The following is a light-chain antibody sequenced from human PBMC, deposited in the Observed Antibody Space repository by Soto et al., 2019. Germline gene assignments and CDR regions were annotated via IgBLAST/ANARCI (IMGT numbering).Light chain of an antibody. V-gene: IGKV3-20*01. CDR1: QSVSSSY. J-gene: IGKJ4*02. CDR2: GAS. CDR3: QHYRTS. Sequence: EIVLTQSPGTLSLSPGERATLSCRASQSVSSSYLAWYQQKPGQAPRQLIYGASSRDTGIPDRFSGSGSGTAFTLTITRLEPEDFAVYYCQHYRTSFGGGTRVEIK.